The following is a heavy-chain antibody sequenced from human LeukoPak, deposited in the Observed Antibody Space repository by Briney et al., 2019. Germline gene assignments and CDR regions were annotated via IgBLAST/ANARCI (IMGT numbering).Heavy chain of an antibody. Sequence: ASVKVSCKASGYTFTSYGISWVRQAPGQGLEWMGWISAYNGNTNYAQKLQGRVTMTTDTSTRTAYMELRSLRSDDTAVYYCAAGTRLDWLFDYWGQGTLVTVSS. CDR1: GYTFTSYG. J-gene: IGHJ4*02. CDR2: ISAYNGNT. CDR3: AAGTRLDWLFDY. D-gene: IGHD3-9*01. V-gene: IGHV1-18*01.